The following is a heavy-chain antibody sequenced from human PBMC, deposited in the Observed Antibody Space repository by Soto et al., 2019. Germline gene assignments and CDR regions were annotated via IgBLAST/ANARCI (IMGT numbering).Heavy chain of an antibody. Sequence: GGSLRLSCAASGFTFSSYAMHWVRQAPGKGLEWVAVISYDGSNKYYADSVKGRFTISRDNSKNTLYLQMNSLRAEDTAVYYCAREEQQLATYYGMDVWGQGTTVTVSS. CDR2: ISYDGSNK. CDR1: GFTFSSYA. CDR3: AREEQQLATYYGMDV. V-gene: IGHV3-30-3*01. D-gene: IGHD6-13*01. J-gene: IGHJ6*02.